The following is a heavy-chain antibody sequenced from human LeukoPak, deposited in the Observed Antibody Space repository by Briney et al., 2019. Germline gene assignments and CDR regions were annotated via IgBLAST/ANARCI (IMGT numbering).Heavy chain of an antibody. CDR1: GFTFSTQS. D-gene: IGHD5-24*01. CDR3: ATDLHRDGVNWPYFDH. V-gene: IGHV3-48*04. CDR2: INSSGIVI. Sequence: PGGSLRLSCAASGFTFSTQSMNWVRLAPGKGLECISYINSSGIVIYYADSVKGRFTISRDNAKNSLYLQMNSLRAEDTAVYYCATDLHRDGVNWPYFDHWGQGTLVTVSS. J-gene: IGHJ4*02.